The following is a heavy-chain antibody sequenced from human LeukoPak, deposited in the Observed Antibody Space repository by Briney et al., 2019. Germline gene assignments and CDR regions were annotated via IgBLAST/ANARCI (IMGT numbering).Heavy chain of an antibody. CDR1: GYTFTSYD. J-gene: IGHJ3*02. CDR2: MNPNSGNT. Sequence: ASVKVSCKASGYTFTSYDINWVRQATGQGLEWMGWMNPNSGNTGYAQKFQGRVTMTRNTSISTVYMELSSLRSEDTAVYYCARGWAQLWYAFDIWGQGTMVTVSS. D-gene: IGHD5-18*01. CDR3: ARGWAQLWYAFDI. V-gene: IGHV1-8*01.